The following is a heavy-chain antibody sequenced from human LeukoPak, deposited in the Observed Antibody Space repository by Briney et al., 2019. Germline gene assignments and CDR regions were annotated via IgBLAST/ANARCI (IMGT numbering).Heavy chain of an antibody. CDR1: GYTFAGYY. D-gene: IGHD3-9*01. CDR2: INPNSGGT. J-gene: IGHJ4*02. CDR3: ATMPRRYYH. V-gene: IGHV1-2*02. Sequence: ASVKVSCKASGYTFAGYYMHLVRQAPGQGLEWMGWINPNSGGTNYAQKFQGRVTMTRDTSISTAYLELSSTRSEDTAVYYCATMPRRYYHWGQGNLVTVSS.